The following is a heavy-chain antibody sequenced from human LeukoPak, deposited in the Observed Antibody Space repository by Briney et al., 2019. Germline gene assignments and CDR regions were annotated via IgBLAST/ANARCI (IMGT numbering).Heavy chain of an antibody. CDR2: ISAYNGNT. CDR1: GYTFTSYG. J-gene: IGHJ4*02. CDR3: ARDRSYYGSGSLHY. Sequence: GASVKVSCKASGYTFTSYGISWVRQAPGQGLEWMGWISAYNGNTNYAQKLQGRVTMTTDTPTSTAYMELRSLRSDDTAVYYCARDRSYYGSGSLHYWGQGTLVTVSS. V-gene: IGHV1-18*04. D-gene: IGHD3-10*01.